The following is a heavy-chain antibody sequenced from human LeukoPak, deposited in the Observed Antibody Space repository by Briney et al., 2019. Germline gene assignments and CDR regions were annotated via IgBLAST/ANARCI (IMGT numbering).Heavy chain of an antibody. Sequence: SETLSLTCAVYGGSFSGYYWSWIRKPPGKGLEWIGEINHSGSTNYNPSLKSRVTISVDTSKNQFSLKLSSVTAADTAVYYCARGRRSRGYSYGYYYYMDVWGKGTTVTVSS. J-gene: IGHJ6*03. V-gene: IGHV4-34*01. CDR1: GGSFSGYY. CDR3: ARGRRSRGYSYGYYYYMDV. D-gene: IGHD5-18*01. CDR2: INHSGST.